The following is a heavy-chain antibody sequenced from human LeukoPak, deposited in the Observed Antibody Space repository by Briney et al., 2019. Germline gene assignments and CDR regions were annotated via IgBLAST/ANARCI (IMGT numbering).Heavy chain of an antibody. D-gene: IGHD1-1*01. Sequence: GGSLRLSCAASGFTFEDYTFYWVRQTPGKGLEWVSLISWDGATTHYADSVKGRFTNSRDNSKNSLYLQMNSLRAEDTATYYCTRTVGYWGQGTLVTVSS. J-gene: IGHJ4*02. CDR2: ISWDGATT. CDR3: TRTVGY. CDR1: GFTFEDYT. V-gene: IGHV3-43*01.